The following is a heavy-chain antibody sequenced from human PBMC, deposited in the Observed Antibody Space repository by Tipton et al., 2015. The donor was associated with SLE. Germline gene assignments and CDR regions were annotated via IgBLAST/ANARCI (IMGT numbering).Heavy chain of an antibody. V-gene: IGHV3-48*01. CDR1: GFTFSSYS. Sequence: SLRLSCAASGFTFSSYSMNWVRQAPGKGLEWVSYISSSSSTIYYADSVKGRFTISRDNAKNSLYLQMNSLRAEDTAVYYCASPPPYDYVWGSYYFDYWGQGTLVTVSS. D-gene: IGHD3-16*01. CDR2: ISSSSSTI. CDR3: ASPPPYDYVWGSYYFDY. J-gene: IGHJ4*02.